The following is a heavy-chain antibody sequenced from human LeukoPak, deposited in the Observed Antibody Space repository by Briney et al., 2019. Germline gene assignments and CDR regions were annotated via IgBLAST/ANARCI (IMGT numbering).Heavy chain of an antibody. CDR3: SRSHDYGGLYFYYYMDV. D-gene: IGHD4-23*01. V-gene: IGHV4-39*01. Sequence: SETLSLTCTVSGGSISSRSDYWGWIRQTPGKGLEWIGNLDSSGSTYYNPSLKSRVTISVGTSKNQFSLNLRSVTAADTAIYFCSRSHDYGGLYFYYYMDVWGKGTTATVSS. J-gene: IGHJ6*03. CDR2: LDSSGST. CDR1: GGSISSRSDY.